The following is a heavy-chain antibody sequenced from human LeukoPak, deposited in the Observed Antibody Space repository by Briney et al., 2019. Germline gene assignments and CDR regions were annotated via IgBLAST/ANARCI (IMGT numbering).Heavy chain of an antibody. Sequence: GGSLRLSCAASGFTFSSYSMNWVRQAPGKGLEWVSYISSSSDTIYYADSVKGRFTISRDNAKNSLFLQMNSLRDEDTSVYYYARAVTVVTRGGLVFDYWGQGTLVTVSS. CDR1: GFTFSSYS. CDR3: ARAVTVVTRGGLVFDY. CDR2: ISSSSDTI. J-gene: IGHJ4*02. V-gene: IGHV3-48*02. D-gene: IGHD2-21*02.